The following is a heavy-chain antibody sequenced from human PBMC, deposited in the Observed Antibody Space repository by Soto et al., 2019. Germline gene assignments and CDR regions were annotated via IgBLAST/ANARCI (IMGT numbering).Heavy chain of an antibody. D-gene: IGHD5-18*01. CDR3: ARELRYNYDTTP. V-gene: IGHV4-59*11. Sequence: PSETLSLTCTVSGGSISDHYYMWIRQSPGKGLEYIGYIYNGGRTDYNPSLKSRVIISVDTSKNQFSLKLSSVTAADTAMYYCARELRYNYDTTPWGQGTLVTVSS. CDR2: IYNGGRT. J-gene: IGHJ5*02. CDR1: GGSISDHY.